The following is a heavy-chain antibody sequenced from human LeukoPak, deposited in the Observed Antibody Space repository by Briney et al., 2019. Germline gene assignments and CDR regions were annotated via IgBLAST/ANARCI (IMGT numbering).Heavy chain of an antibody. CDR1: GLTFSSYA. CDR2: ISYDGSNK. J-gene: IGHJ4*02. D-gene: IGHD6-13*01. CDR3: ARDHSSSWFDY. V-gene: IGHV3-30*04. Sequence: PGRSLTLACAPSGLTFSSYAMHWVRQAPGKGREWVAVISYDGSNKFYADSVKGGFTISRDNYKNTLYLQMNSLRAEDTAVYYCARDHSSSWFDYWGQGTLVTVSS.